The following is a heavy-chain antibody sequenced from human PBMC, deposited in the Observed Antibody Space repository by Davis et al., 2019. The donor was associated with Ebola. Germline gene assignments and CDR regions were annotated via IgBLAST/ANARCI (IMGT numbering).Heavy chain of an antibody. D-gene: IGHD6-6*01. CDR1: GFTFSNYG. V-gene: IGHV3-30*18. CDR3: AKAGWQLVPPFDY. J-gene: IGHJ4*02. Sequence: PGGSLRLSCADSGFTFSNYGMHWVRQAPGKGLEWVAVISYDGTNKYYADSVKGRFTISRDNSKNTLYLQMNSLRAEDTAVYYCAKAGWQLVPPFDYWGPGTLVTVSS. CDR2: ISYDGTNK.